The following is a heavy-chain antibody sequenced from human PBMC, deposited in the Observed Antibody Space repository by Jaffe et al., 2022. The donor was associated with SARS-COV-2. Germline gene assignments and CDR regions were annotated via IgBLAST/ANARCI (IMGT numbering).Heavy chain of an antibody. V-gene: IGHV4-61*02. Sequence: QVQLQESGPGLVKPSQTLSLTCTVSGGSISSGSYYWSWIRQPAGKGLEWIGRIYTSGSTNYNPSLKSRVTISVDTSKNQFSLKLSSVTAADTAVYYCARATGNCGGDCYADWYFDLWGRGTLVTVSS. CDR1: GGSISSGSYY. CDR2: IYTSGST. J-gene: IGHJ2*01. CDR3: ARATGNCGGDCYADWYFDL. D-gene: IGHD2-21*02.